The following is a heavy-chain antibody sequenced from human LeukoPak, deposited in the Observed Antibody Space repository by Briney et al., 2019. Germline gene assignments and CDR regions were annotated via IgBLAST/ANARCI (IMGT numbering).Heavy chain of an antibody. Sequence: SVKVSCKASGGTFSSYAISWVRQAPGQGLEWVGRIIPILGIANYAQKFQGRVTITADKSTSTAYMELSSLRSEDTAVYYCARGDLVGAIHFDYWGQGTLVTVSS. CDR2: IIPILGIA. V-gene: IGHV1-69*04. CDR1: GGTFSSYA. J-gene: IGHJ4*02. D-gene: IGHD1-26*01. CDR3: ARGDLVGAIHFDY.